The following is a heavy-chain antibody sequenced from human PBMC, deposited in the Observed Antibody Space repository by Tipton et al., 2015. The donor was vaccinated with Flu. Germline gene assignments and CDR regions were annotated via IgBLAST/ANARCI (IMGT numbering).Heavy chain of an antibody. V-gene: IGHV4-59*01. J-gene: IGHJ6*02. CDR2: IYYSGST. CDR1: VGSISSYY. Sequence: TLSLTCTVPVGSISSYYWSWLRQPPGKGLEWIGYIYYSGSTNYNPSLKSRVTISVDTSKNQFSLQLNSVTAADTAVYYCASATTVTTSGMDVWGQGTTVTV. CDR3: ASATTVTTSGMDV. D-gene: IGHD4-11*01.